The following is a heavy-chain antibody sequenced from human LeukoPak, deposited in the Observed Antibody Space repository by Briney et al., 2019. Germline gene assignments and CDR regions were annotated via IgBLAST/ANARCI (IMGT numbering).Heavy chain of an antibody. CDR3: ARLGGDYYDSSGYYTSRWFDP. D-gene: IGHD3-22*01. V-gene: IGHV5-51*01. CDR2: TYPGDSDT. Sequence: GESLKISCKGSGYSFTSYWIGWVRQMPGKGLEWMGITYPGDSDTRYSPSFQGQVTISADKSISTAYLQWSSLKASDTAMYYCARLGGDYYDSSGYYTSRWFDPWGQGTLVTVSS. CDR1: GYSFTSYW. J-gene: IGHJ5*02.